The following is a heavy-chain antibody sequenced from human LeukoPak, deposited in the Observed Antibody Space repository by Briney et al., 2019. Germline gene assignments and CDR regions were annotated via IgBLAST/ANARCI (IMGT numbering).Heavy chain of an antibody. V-gene: IGHV3-33*08. J-gene: IGHJ4*02. D-gene: IGHD2-2*01. Sequence: GGSLRLSCAASGFTFSSYAMSWVRQAPGKGLEWVAVIWYDGSNKYYADSVKGRFTISRDNSKNTLYLQMNSLRAEDTAVYYCARAKYCSSTSCYSAYFDYWGQGTLVTVSS. CDR2: IWYDGSNK. CDR3: ARAKYCSSTSCYSAYFDY. CDR1: GFTFSSYA.